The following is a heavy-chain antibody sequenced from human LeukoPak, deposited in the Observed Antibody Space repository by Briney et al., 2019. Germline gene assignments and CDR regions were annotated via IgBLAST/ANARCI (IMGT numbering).Heavy chain of an antibody. V-gene: IGHV1-69*04. J-gene: IGHJ4*02. Sequence: ASVKVSCKASGGTFSSYAISWVRQAPGQGLEWMGRIIPILGIANYAQKFQGRVTTTADKSTSTAYMELSSLRSEDTAVYYCARRSYDSSGYYPYYFDYWGQGTLVTVSS. CDR2: IIPILGIA. CDR1: GGTFSSYA. CDR3: ARRSYDSSGYYPYYFDY. D-gene: IGHD3-22*01.